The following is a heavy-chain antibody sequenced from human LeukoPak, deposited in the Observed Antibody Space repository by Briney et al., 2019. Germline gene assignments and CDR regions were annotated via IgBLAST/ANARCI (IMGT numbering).Heavy chain of an antibody. Sequence: PSETLSLTCAVYGGSFSGYYWSWIRQPPGKGLEWIGEINHSGSTNYNPSLKSRVTISVDTSKNQFSLRLSSVTAADTAVYYCARVRQWLGGDYWGQGTLVTVS. D-gene: IGHD6-19*01. V-gene: IGHV4-34*01. CDR3: ARVRQWLGGDY. CDR2: INHSGST. CDR1: GGSFSGYY. J-gene: IGHJ4*02.